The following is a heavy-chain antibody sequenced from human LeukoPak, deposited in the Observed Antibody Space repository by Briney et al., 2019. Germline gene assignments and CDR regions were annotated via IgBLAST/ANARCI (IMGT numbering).Heavy chain of an antibody. CDR2: VDPEDGET. Sequence: KISCTVSGYTFTVYYMHWVQQAPGTVLEWMGLVDPEDGETMCAEKFQGRVTITVDTSTDTAYMELSSLRSEDTAVYYCVRTISADFDHWGQGTLVTVSS. CDR3: VRTISADFDH. J-gene: IGHJ4*02. CDR1: GYTFTVYY. D-gene: IGHD4/OR15-4a*01. V-gene: IGHV1-69-2*01.